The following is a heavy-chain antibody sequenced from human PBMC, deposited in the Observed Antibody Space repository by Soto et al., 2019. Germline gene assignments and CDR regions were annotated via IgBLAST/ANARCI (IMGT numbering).Heavy chain of an antibody. J-gene: IGHJ6*02. V-gene: IGHV4-31*02. D-gene: IGHD2-15*01. CDR2: IHYRGST. Sequence: SETLSLTXTVSGGSITGAYYWNWIRQHPVKGLEWIGSIHYRGSTYYNPSLQSRIAISLDRSNNQFSLKLSSVTAADTAVYYCARVRDSFGLDVWGQGTTVTVSS. CDR1: GGSITGAYY. CDR3: ARVRDSFGLDV.